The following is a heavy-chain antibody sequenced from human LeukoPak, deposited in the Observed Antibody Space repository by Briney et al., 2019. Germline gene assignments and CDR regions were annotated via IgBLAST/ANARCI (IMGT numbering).Heavy chain of an antibody. Sequence: SETLPLTCTVSGGSISSHYWSWIRQPPGKGLEWIGYIYCSGSTNYDPSLKSRVTISVDTSKNQFSLKLSSLTAADTAVYYCARGYYDFWSGYYIRMTEFDYWGQGTLVTVSS. V-gene: IGHV4-59*11. J-gene: IGHJ4*02. D-gene: IGHD3-3*01. CDR1: GGSISSHY. CDR3: ARGYYDFWSGYYIRMTEFDY. CDR2: IYCSGST.